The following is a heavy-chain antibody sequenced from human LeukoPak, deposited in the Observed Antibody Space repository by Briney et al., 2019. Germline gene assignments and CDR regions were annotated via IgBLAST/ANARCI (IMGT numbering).Heavy chain of an antibody. CDR1: GGSISSGSYY. D-gene: IGHD2-2*01. CDR2: IYYSGST. V-gene: IGHV4-61*01. CDR3: ARGGVVPGLDY. Sequence: SQTLSLTCTVSGGSISSGSYYWSWIRQPPGKGLEWIGYIYYSGSTNYNPSLKSRVTISVDTSKNQFSLKLSSVTAADTAVYYCARGGVVPGLDYWGQGTLVTVSS. J-gene: IGHJ4*02.